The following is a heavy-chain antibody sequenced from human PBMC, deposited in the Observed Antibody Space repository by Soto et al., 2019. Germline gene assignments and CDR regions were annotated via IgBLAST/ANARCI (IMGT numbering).Heavy chain of an antibody. CDR2: ISWNSGSI. CDR1: GFTFDDYA. V-gene: IGHV3-9*01. CDR3: AKDRGSSSLYYFDY. J-gene: IGHJ4*02. D-gene: IGHD6-6*01. Sequence: EVQLLESGGGLVQPGGSLRLSCAASGFTFDDYAMHWVRQAPGKGLEWVSGISWNSGSIGYADSVKGRFTISRDNAKNSLYLQMNSLRAEDTALYYCAKDRGSSSLYYFDYWGQGTLVTVSS.